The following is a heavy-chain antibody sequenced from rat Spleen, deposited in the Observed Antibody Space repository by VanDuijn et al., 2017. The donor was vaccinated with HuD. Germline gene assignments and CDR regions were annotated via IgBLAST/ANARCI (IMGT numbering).Heavy chain of an antibody. J-gene: IGHJ3*01. CDR3: TTMSNWFVY. Sequence: EVQLVESGGGLVQPGRSMKLSCAASGFTFSNYDMPWVRQAPTKGLDWVSSIGHDGSPTYYRDSVKGRFTISRDNAKSTLYLQMDSLRSEDTATYYCTTMSNWFVYWGQGTLVTVSS. CDR1: GFTFSNYD. CDR2: IGHDGSPT. V-gene: IGHV5-20*01.